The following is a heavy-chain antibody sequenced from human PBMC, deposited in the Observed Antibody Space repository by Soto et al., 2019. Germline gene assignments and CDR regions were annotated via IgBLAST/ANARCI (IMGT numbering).Heavy chain of an antibody. J-gene: IGHJ4*02. Sequence: QVQLQESGPGLVKPSQTLSLTCTVSGDSISSGGYYWSWIRQHPGKGLEWIGYIYYSGSTYYNPSLKSRVITSVDASKNQCSLKLSSVTAADTAVYYCARGTTVAAILFDYWGQGTLVTVSS. D-gene: IGHD2-15*01. CDR1: GDSISSGGYY. V-gene: IGHV4-31*03. CDR2: IYYSGST. CDR3: ARGTTVAAILFDY.